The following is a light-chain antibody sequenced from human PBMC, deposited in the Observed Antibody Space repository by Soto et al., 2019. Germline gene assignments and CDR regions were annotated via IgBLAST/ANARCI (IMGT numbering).Light chain of an antibody. CDR1: QSLVYTDGNTY. CDR2: KVS. CDR3: MQGTHRPFT. V-gene: IGKV2-30*01. Sequence: DVVMTQSPLSLPVTLGQPASISCRSSQSLVYTDGNTYLHWFQQRPGQSPRRLIYKVSNRDSGVPDRFSGSGPGTEFTLKISTVEDDHVAVYSCMQGTHRPFTSGPETKVDI. J-gene: IGKJ3*01.